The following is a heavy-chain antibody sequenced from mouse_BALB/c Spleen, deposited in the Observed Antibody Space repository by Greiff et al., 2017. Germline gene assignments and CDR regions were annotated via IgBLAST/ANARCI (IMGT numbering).Heavy chain of an antibody. CDR1: GFTFSSYT. CDR2: ISNGGGST. V-gene: IGHV5-12-2*01. D-gene: IGHD2-10*02. J-gene: IGHJ2*01. Sequence: EVQLVESGGGLVQPGGSLKLSCAASGFTFSSYTMSWVRQTPEKRLEWVAYISNGGGSTYYPDTVKGRFTISRDNAKNTLYLQMSSLKSEDTAMYYCARHQYGNYPDYWGQGTTLTVAS. CDR3: ARHQYGNYPDY.